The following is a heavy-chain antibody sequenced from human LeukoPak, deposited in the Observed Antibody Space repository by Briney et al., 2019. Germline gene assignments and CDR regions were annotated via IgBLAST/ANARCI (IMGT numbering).Heavy chain of an antibody. CDR3: AKVKGRYGDYGIDY. CDR1: GFTVNMFG. D-gene: IGHD4-17*01. CDR2: IRYDESNR. Sequence: PGGSLRLSCAASGFTVNMFGMHWVRQAPGKGLEWVALIRYDESNRYYADSVKGRFTISRDTSKNTVYLQVSSVRVEDTAVYYCAKVKGRYGDYGIDYWGQGTLVTVSS. J-gene: IGHJ4*02. V-gene: IGHV3-30*02.